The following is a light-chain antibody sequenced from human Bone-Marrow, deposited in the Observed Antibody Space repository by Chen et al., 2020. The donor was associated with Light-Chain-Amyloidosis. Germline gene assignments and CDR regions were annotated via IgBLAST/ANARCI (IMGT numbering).Light chain of an antibody. CDR2: WAS. CDR3: QHYYGTPT. Sequence: DIVLTQSPTSLAVSLGERATINCKSSQSVLHSSNDKNYLAWYQQKPGQPPKLLIYWASTRESGVPDRFSASGSGRDFTLTISSLQAEDVAVYHCQHYYGTPTFGPGTKVDIK. V-gene: IGKV4-1*01. CDR1: QSVLHSSNDKNY. J-gene: IGKJ3*01.